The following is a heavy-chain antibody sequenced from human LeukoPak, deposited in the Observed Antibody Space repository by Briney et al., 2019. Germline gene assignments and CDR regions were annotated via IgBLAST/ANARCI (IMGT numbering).Heavy chain of an antibody. CDR3: ARSYYDILTGFDY. Sequence: SVKVSCKASGGTFSSYAISWVPQAPGQGLEWMGRIIPIFGTANYAQKFQGRVTITTDESTSTAYMELSSLRSEDTAVYYCARSYYDILTGFDYWGQGTLVTVSS. V-gene: IGHV1-69*05. J-gene: IGHJ4*02. D-gene: IGHD3-9*01. CDR1: GGTFSSYA. CDR2: IIPIFGTA.